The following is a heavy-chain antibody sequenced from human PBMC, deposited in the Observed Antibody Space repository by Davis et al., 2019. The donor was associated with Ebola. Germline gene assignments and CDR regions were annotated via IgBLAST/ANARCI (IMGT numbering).Heavy chain of an antibody. Sequence: SETLSLTCTVSGGSISSSSYYWGWIRQPPGKGLEWIGSIYYSGSTYYNPSLKSRVTISVDTSKNQFSLKLSSVTAADTAVYYCSRTVVTQTGYWGQGTLVTVSS. CDR1: GGSISSSSYY. D-gene: IGHD4-23*01. V-gene: IGHV4-39*01. CDR2: IYYSGST. CDR3: SRTVVTQTGY. J-gene: IGHJ4*02.